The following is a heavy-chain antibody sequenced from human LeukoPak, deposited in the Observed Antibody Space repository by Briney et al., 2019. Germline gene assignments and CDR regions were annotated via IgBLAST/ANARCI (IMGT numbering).Heavy chain of an antibody. V-gene: IGHV3-23*01. CDR2: ISGSGVST. D-gene: IGHD6-6*01. J-gene: IGHJ4*02. CDR1: GFSFSSYA. CDR3: AKDEDGSSPTLFDY. Sequence: PGGSLRLSCAASGFSFSSYAMSWVRQAPGKGLEWVSSISGSGVSTYYADSVKGRFTISRDNSRNTLYLQMDSLRVEDTAVYYCAKDEDGSSPTLFDYWGQGTLVTVSS.